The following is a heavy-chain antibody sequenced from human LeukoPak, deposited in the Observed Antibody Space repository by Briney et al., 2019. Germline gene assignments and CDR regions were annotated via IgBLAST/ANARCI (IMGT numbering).Heavy chain of an antibody. CDR2: IKGKSDGGTT. CDR1: GFTFSNAG. V-gene: IGHV3-15*01. CDR3: TTYDSGPAYTYYFEN. Sequence: GGSLRLSCAASGFTFSNAGMSWVRQAPGKGLEWVGRIKGKSDGGTTEYAATVKGRFTNSRDDSKNTLYLKMNNLKTEDTAVYYCTTYDSGPAYTYYFENWGQGKLVTVSS. J-gene: IGHJ4*02. D-gene: IGHD3-16*01.